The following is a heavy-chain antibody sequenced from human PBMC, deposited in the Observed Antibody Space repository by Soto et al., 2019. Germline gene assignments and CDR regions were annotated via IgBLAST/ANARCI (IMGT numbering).Heavy chain of an antibody. D-gene: IGHD6-13*01. CDR2: INPNSGGT. CDR3: ARSDVIAAAGTPNYYYYMDV. V-gene: IGHV1-2*04. J-gene: IGHJ6*03. Sequence: ASVKVSCKASGGAFSSYTMHWVRQAPGQGLEWMGWINPNSGGTNYAQKFQGWVTMTRDTSISTAYMELSRLRSDDTAVYYCARSDVIAAAGTPNYYYYMDVWGKGTTVTVSS. CDR1: GGAFSSYT.